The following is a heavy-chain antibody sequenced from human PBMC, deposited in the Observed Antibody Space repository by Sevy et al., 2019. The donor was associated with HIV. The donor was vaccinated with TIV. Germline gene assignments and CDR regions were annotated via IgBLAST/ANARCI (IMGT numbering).Heavy chain of an antibody. Sequence: GGSLRLSCAASGFTFSDYYMSWVRQAPGKGLEWVANINKDGSEKYYVDSVKGRFTFSRDNAKNSLYLQMNSLGAEDTAVYYCALDSSGFYAWGQGTLVTVSS. CDR3: ALDSSGFYA. CDR2: INKDGSEK. CDR1: GFTFSDYY. J-gene: IGHJ5*02. D-gene: IGHD3-3*01. V-gene: IGHV3-7*01.